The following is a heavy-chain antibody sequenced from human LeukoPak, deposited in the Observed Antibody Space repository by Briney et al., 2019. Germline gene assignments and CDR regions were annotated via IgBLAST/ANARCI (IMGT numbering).Heavy chain of an antibody. CDR3: AGGISGDYVLWFDP. V-gene: IGHV4-59*01. Sequence: SETLSLTCTVSGGSISSYYWSWIRQPPGKGLEWIGYIYYSGSTNYNPSLKSRVTISVDTSKNQFSLKLSSVTAADTAVYYRAGGISGDYVLWFDPWGQGTLVTVSS. J-gene: IGHJ5*02. CDR2: IYYSGST. D-gene: IGHD4-17*01. CDR1: GGSISSYY.